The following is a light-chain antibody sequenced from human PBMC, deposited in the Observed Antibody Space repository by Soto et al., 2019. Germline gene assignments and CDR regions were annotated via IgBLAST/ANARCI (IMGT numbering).Light chain of an antibody. V-gene: IGLV2-23*01. CDR2: EGS. CDR3: CSYADGSNLEV. J-gene: IGLJ1*01. CDR1: SSDVGSYNL. Sequence: QSALTQPASVSGSPGQSITISCTGTSSDVGSYNLVSWYQQHPGKAPKLMIYEGSKRPSGVSNRFSGSKSGNTASLTISGRQAEDEDDYYYCSYADGSNLEVFGTGTKVTVL.